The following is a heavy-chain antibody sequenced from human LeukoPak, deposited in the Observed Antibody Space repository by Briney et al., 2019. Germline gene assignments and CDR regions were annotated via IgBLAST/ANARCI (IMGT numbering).Heavy chain of an antibody. Sequence: SVKVSCKASGGTFSSYAISWVRQAPGQGLEWMGGIIPIFGTANYAQKFQGRVTITTDESTSTAYMELSSLRSEDTAVYYCARANHRYSYGRPSYYYMDVWGKGTTVTVSS. V-gene: IGHV1-69*05. CDR1: GGTFSSYA. CDR3: ARANHRYSYGRPSYYYMDV. D-gene: IGHD5-18*01. CDR2: IIPIFGTA. J-gene: IGHJ6*03.